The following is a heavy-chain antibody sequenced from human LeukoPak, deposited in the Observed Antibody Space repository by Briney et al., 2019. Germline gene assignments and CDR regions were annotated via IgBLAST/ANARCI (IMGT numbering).Heavy chain of an antibody. Sequence: SGTLSLTCAVSGGSISSSNWWSWVRQPPGKGLEWIGEIYHSGSTNYNPSLKSRVTISVDKSKNQFSLKLSSVTAADTAVYYCAGHRRSGYYTSDYWGQGTLVTVSS. D-gene: IGHD3-3*01. CDR3: AGHRRSGYYTSDY. J-gene: IGHJ4*02. CDR1: GGSISSSNW. CDR2: IYHSGST. V-gene: IGHV4-4*02.